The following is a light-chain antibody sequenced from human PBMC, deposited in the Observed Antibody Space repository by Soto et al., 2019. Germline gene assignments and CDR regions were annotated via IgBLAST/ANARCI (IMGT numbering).Light chain of an antibody. V-gene: IGKV1-39*01. CDR3: QQSYATPYT. CDR2: AAF. J-gene: IGKJ5*01. CDR1: QSISSY. Sequence: DIQMNQSPSSLSASVGDRVTITCRASQSISSYLNWYQQKPGKAPKLLIYAAFSLQSGVPSRFSGSGSATDFTLTISSLQPEDFATYFCQQSYATPYTFGQGTRLEI.